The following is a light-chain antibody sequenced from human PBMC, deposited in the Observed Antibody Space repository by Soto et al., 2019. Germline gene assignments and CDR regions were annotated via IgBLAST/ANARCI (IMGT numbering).Light chain of an antibody. CDR3: SSYAGSNSVV. V-gene: IGLV2-8*01. J-gene: IGLJ1*01. CDR1: SSDVGAYNY. Sequence: QSALTQPPSASGSPGQSVTISCTGTSSDVGAYNYVSWYQQHPGKAPKLMIYEVSKRPSGVPGRFSGSKSGNTASLTVSGLQAEDEADYYCSSYAGSNSVVFGTGTKVTVL. CDR2: EVS.